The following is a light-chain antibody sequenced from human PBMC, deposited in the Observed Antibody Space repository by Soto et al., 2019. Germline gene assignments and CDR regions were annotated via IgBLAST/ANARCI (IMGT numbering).Light chain of an antibody. CDR2: DAP. J-gene: IGKJ4*01. CDR1: QGVSSF. Sequence: EIVLTQSPATLSLSPGERATLSCRASQGVSSFLAWCQRKPGQAPRLLIYDAPNRATGIPARFSGSGTGTYFPLTISSLEPEDFALYYCQHRSNWHGLTVGGGTKVEIK. CDR3: QHRSNWHGLT. V-gene: IGKV3D-11*01.